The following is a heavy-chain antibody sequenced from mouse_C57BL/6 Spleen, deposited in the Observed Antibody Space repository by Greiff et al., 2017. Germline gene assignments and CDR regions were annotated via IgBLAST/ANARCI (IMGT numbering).Heavy chain of an antibody. J-gene: IGHJ3*01. CDR3: ARDSYYFAY. CDR2: ISYDGSN. V-gene: IGHV3-6*01. CDR1: GYSITSGYY. D-gene: IGHD1-1*01. Sequence: EVKLQESGPGLVKPSQSLSLTCSVTGYSITSGYYWNWIRQFPGNKLEWMGYISYDGSNNYNPSLKNRISITRDTSKNQFFLKLNSVTTEDTATYYCARDSYYFAYWGQGTLVTVSA.